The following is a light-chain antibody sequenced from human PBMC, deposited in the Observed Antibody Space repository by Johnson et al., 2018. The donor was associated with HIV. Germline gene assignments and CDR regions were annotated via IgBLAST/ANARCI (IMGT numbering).Light chain of an antibody. CDR3: AAWDSSLSVYV. Sequence: QSVLTQPPSVSAAPGQKVTISCSGSSSNIGNKYVSWYQQLPGTAPKLLIYDNNKRPSGIPDRFSGSKSGTSATLAITGLQTGDEADYHCAAWDSSLSVYVFGTGTKVTVL. V-gene: IGLV1-51*01. J-gene: IGLJ1*01. CDR1: SSNIGNKY. CDR2: DNN.